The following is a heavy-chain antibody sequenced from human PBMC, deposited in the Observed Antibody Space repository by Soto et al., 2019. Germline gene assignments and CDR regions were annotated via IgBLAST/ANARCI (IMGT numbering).Heavy chain of an antibody. V-gene: IGHV3-23*01. CDR2: ISGSGGST. CDR1: GFTFSSYA. D-gene: IGHD2-21*02. Sequence: EVQLLESGGGLVQPGGSLRLSCAASGFTFSSYAMSWVRQAPGKGLEWVSAISGSGGSTYYADSVKGRFTISRDNSKITLYLQMNSLRAEDTAVYYCSKDDSGRYRYYFDYWGQGTLVTVSS. J-gene: IGHJ4*02. CDR3: SKDDSGRYRYYFDY.